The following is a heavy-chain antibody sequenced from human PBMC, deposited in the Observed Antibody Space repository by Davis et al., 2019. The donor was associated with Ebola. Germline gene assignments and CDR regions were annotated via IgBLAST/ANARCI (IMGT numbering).Heavy chain of an antibody. Sequence: ASVKVSCKASGYTFPTYAISWVRQAPGQGLEWMGWISAYNGNTNYAQKLQGRVTMTTDTSTSTAYMELRSLRSDDTAVYYCTRSGYCSSTSCYWASSYDYYGMDVWGQGTTVTVSS. J-gene: IGHJ6*02. CDR2: ISAYNGNT. CDR3: TRSGYCSSTSCYWASSYDYYGMDV. CDR1: GYTFPTYA. D-gene: IGHD2-2*01. V-gene: IGHV1-18*01.